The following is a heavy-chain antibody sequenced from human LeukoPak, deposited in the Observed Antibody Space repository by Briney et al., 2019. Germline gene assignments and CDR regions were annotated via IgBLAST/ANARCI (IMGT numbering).Heavy chain of an antibody. CDR2: MNPNSGNT. CDR1: GYTFTNYD. J-gene: IGHJ5*02. CDR3: ARGLIYCSSTSCYRYWFDP. D-gene: IGHD2-2*01. Sequence: ASVKVSCKASGYTFTNYDINWLRQATGQGLEWMGRMNPNSGNTGYAQKFQGRVTITRNTSISTAYMELSSLRSEDTAVYYCARGLIYCSSTSCYRYWFDPWGQGTLVTVSP. V-gene: IGHV1-8*03.